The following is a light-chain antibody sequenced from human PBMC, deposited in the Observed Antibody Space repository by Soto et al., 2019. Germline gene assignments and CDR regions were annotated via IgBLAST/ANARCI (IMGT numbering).Light chain of an antibody. CDR1: QSVSSSY. Sequence: EIVLTQSPGTLSLSPGERATLSCRASQSVSSSYLAWYQQKPGQAPRLLIYDASSRATGIPDRFSGSGSGTDFTLTISRLEPEDFAVYYCQQHGYSPPWTFGQGTKVEIK. CDR3: QQHGYSPPWT. V-gene: IGKV3-20*01. CDR2: DAS. J-gene: IGKJ1*01.